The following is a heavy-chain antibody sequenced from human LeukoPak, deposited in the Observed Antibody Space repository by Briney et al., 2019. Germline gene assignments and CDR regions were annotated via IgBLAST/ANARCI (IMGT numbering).Heavy chain of an antibody. V-gene: IGHV3-49*03. J-gene: IGHJ4*02. CDR1: GFTFGNYA. CDR3: ARANSFDSSGYYFDY. D-gene: IGHD3-22*01. Sequence: GGSLRLSCTASGFTFGNYALSWFRQAPGKGLEWVAFIRSKNYRGTTEYAASGKGRFTISRDDSKSIAYLQMNSLKTEDTVVYYCARANSFDSSGYYFDYWGQGTLVTVSS. CDR2: IRSKNYRGTT.